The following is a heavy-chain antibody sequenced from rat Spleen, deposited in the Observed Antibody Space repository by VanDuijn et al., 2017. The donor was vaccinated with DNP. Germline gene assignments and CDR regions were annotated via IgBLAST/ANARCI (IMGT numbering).Heavy chain of an antibody. V-gene: IGHV5-58*01. D-gene: IGHD4-1*01. J-gene: IGHJ4*01. CDR2: INTDGGST. CDR1: GFTLSNYW. CDR3: AKDRTGGYAMDA. Sequence: EVQLVETGGGVVQPGRSLKLSCVASGFTLSNYWMYWVRQVPGKGLEWVASINTDGGSTYYPDSVKGRFTISRDNAENIVYLQMNSLRSEDTATYYCAKDRTGGYAMDAWGQGTSVTVSS.